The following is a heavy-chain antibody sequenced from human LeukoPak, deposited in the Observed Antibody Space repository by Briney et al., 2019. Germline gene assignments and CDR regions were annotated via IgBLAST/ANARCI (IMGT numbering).Heavy chain of an antibody. V-gene: IGHV3-74*01. D-gene: IGHD6-6*01. Sequence: GGSLRLSCAASGFNFSNYWMHWVRQAPGKGLVWVSRINTDGSSTTYADSVKGRFTISRDNAKNTLYLQMNSLSAEDTVVYYCARGYSSSYRIDYWGQGTLVTVSS. CDR2: INTDGSST. CDR3: ARGYSSSYRIDY. CDR1: GFNFSNYW. J-gene: IGHJ4*02.